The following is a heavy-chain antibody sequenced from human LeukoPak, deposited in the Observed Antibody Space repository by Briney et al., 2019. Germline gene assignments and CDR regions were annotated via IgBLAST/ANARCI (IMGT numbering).Heavy chain of an antibody. Sequence: SETLSLTCTVSGGSISSYYWSWIRQRPGKGLEWIVYIYYSGSTNSNPSLKSRVTISVDTSKNQFSLKLSSVTAADAAVYYCARGHYYDSSGYPIDAFDIWGQGTMVTVSS. CDR1: GGSISSYY. CDR3: ARGHYYDSSGYPIDAFDI. CDR2: IYYSGST. V-gene: IGHV4-59*01. D-gene: IGHD3-22*01. J-gene: IGHJ3*02.